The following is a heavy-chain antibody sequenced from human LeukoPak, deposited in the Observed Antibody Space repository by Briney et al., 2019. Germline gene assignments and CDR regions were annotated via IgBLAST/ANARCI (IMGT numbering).Heavy chain of an antibody. CDR2: ISGSGGST. D-gene: IGHD2-2*01. CDR3: AKAGDCSSTSCPMGN. J-gene: IGHJ4*02. V-gene: IGHV3-23*01. CDR1: GFTVSSNY. Sequence: GGSLRLSCAASGFTVSSNYMSWVRQAPGKGLEWVSAISGSGGSTYYADSVKGRFTISRDNSKNTLYLQMNSLRAEDTAVYYCAKAGDCSSTSCPMGNWGQGTLVTVSS.